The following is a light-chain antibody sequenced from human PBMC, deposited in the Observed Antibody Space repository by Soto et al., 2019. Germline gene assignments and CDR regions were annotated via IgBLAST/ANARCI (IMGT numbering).Light chain of an antibody. V-gene: IGKV1-5*01. J-gene: IGKJ1*01. Sequence: DIQMTQSPSTLSASVGDRVTVTCRASQSINNWLTWYQQKPGKAPKLLIYDASSLESGVPSRFSGSGSGTEFTLTISSLQPDDFATYYCQQYDSYPWTFGQGTKVEIK. CDR3: QQYDSYPWT. CDR2: DAS. CDR1: QSINNW.